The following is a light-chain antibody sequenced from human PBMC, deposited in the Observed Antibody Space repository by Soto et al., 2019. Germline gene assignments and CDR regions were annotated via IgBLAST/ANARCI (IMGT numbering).Light chain of an antibody. Sequence: DIQMTQSPSSLSASEGDRVIITCRASQNISKYLNWYQQKPGRAPTLLILGASTLRSGVPSRFSGSASRTEFTLTISSLQREDFATYYCQQSYRTLALTFGRGTKVAIK. CDR2: GAS. V-gene: IGKV1-39*01. CDR1: QNISKY. CDR3: QQSYRTLALT. J-gene: IGKJ4*01.